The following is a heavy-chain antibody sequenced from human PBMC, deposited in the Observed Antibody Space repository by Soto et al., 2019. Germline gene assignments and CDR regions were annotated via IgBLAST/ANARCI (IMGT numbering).Heavy chain of an antibody. D-gene: IGHD6-19*01. V-gene: IGHV3-9*01. Sequence: AGGSLRLSCAASGFTFDDYAMHWVRQAPGKGLEWVSGISWNSGSIGYADSVKGRFTISRDNAKNSLYLQMNSLRAAHPCMYYCAKAIRVYSSGWCDAFDIWGQGTMVT. CDR1: GFTFDDYA. CDR2: ISWNSGSI. J-gene: IGHJ3*02. CDR3: AKAIRVYSSGWCDAFDI.